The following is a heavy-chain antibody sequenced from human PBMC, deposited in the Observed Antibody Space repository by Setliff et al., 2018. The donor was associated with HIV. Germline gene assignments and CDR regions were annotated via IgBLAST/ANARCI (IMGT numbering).Heavy chain of an antibody. CDR3: ARGQHSSTWGALFDY. J-gene: IGHJ4*02. CDR2: IYHSGST. D-gene: IGHD6-13*01. CDR1: GFTFRSYAM. V-gene: IGHV4-4*02. Sequence: SETLRLSCAASGFTFRSYAMSWVRQPPGKGLEWIGEIYHSGSTNYNASLKSRVTISIDKSKSQFSLKLSSVTAADTALYYCARGQHSSTWGALFDYWGQGTLVTVSS.